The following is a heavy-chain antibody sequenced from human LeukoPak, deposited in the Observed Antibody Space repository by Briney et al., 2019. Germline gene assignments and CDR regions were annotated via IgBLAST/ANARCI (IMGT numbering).Heavy chain of an antibody. CDR3: ARATRGGYDGYFDY. V-gene: IGHV3-30*04. CDR2: ISYDGTNK. CDR1: GFTFSNYA. D-gene: IGHD5-12*01. J-gene: IGHJ4*02. Sequence: PGGSLRLSCAASGFTFSNYAIHWVRQAPGKGLEWVAVISYDGTNKYYADSVKGRFTISRDNSKNTLSLQMDSLRAEDTAVYYCARATRGGYDGYFDYWGQGTLVTVSS.